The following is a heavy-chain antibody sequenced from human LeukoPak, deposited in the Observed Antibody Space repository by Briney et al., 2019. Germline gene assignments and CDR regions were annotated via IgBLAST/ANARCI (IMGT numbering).Heavy chain of an antibody. CDR1: GGSISSGGYS. D-gene: IGHD2-2*01. V-gene: IGHV4-30-2*01. CDR3: ARRVPAAMGYYFDY. Sequence: SETLSLTCAVSGGSISSGGYSWSWIRQPPGTGLEWIGDIYHIGNTYYNPSLKSRVTISLDRSKNQFSLKLSSVTAADTAVYYCARRVPAAMGYYFDYWGQGTLVTVSS. J-gene: IGHJ4*02. CDR2: IYHIGNT.